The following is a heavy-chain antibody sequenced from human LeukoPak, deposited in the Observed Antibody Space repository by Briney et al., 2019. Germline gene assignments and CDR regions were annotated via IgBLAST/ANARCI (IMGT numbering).Heavy chain of an antibody. CDR1: GFTFSSYW. Sequence: GGSLRLSCAASGFTFSSYWMSWVRQAPGKGLEWVANIKQDGSEKYYVDSVKGRFTISRDNAKNSLYLQMNSLRAEDTAVYYCARELDYYGSGGNPFDPWGQGTLVTVSS. J-gene: IGHJ5*02. D-gene: IGHD3-10*01. CDR2: IKQDGSEK. V-gene: IGHV3-7*03. CDR3: ARELDYYGSGGNPFDP.